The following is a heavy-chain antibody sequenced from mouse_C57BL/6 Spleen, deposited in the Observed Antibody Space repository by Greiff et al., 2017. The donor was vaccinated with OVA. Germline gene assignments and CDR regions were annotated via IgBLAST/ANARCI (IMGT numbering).Heavy chain of an antibody. V-gene: IGHV1-15*01. CDR3: TRTGTGYYAMDY. Sequence: QVQLQQSGAELVRPGASVTLSCKASGYTFTDYEMHWVKQTPVHSLEWIGAIDPETGGTAYNQKFKGKAILTADKSSSTAYMELRSLTSEDSAVYYCTRTGTGYYAMDYWGQGTSVTVSS. J-gene: IGHJ4*01. CDR1: GYTFTDYE. D-gene: IGHD4-1*01. CDR2: IDPETGGT.